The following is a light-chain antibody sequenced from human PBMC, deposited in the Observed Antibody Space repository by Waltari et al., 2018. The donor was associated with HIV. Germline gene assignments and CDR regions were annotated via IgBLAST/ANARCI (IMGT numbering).Light chain of an antibody. Sequence: DIVMAQSPDSLAVSLGERATINCKSSQSILYTSNNQNYLAWYQQKPGQPPKLLIYLASSRESGVPDRFSGSGSGTEFTLPITSLQAEDVAVYYCQQYYITPWTFGQGTKVEIK. V-gene: IGKV4-1*01. CDR2: LAS. CDR3: QQYYITPWT. CDR1: QSILYTSNNQNY. J-gene: IGKJ1*01.